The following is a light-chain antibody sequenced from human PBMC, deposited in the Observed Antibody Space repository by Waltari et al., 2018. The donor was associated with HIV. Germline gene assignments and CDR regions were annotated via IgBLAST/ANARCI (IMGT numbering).Light chain of an antibody. J-gene: IGLJ2*01. CDR1: SSNIGSNT. CDR3: AAWDGSLNGHVV. CDR2: SNN. Sequence: QSVLTQPPSASGTPGQRVTISCSGSSSNIGSNTVNWYQQLPGTAPKLLIYSNNQLPSGVPDRFSGSKSGTSASLAISGLQSEDEADYYCAAWDGSLNGHVVFGGGTKLTVL. V-gene: IGLV1-44*01.